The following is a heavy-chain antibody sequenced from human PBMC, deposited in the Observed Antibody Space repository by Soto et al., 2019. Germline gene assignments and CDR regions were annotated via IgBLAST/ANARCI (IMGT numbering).Heavy chain of an antibody. D-gene: IGHD1-20*01. CDR3: AKSYN. CDR2: ISYDGNNK. Sequence: GGSLRLSCAASGFTYSTYTMHWVRQAPGKGLEWVAVISYDGNNKFYADSVKGRFTISRDNSKNTLYLQMNSLRAEDTAVYYCAKSYNWGQGTLVTVSS. V-gene: IGHV3-30-3*02. CDR1: GFTYSTYT. J-gene: IGHJ4*02.